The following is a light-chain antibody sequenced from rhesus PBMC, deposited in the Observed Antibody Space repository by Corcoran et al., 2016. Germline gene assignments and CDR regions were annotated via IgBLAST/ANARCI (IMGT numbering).Light chain of an antibody. V-gene: IGKV1-41*01. Sequence: DIQMTQSPSSLSASVGDRVTITCRASQSISNYLNWYQQEPGKAPKLLIYSASSLQSGVPSRFSGSGSGTEFTLTISSLQPEDVATYYCQQFKNYLYSFGQGTKVEIK. CDR1: QSISNY. J-gene: IGKJ2*01. CDR2: SAS. CDR3: QQFKNYLYS.